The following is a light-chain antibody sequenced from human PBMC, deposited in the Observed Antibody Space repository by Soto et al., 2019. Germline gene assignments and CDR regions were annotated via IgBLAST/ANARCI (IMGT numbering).Light chain of an antibody. J-gene: IGLJ2*01. V-gene: IGLV2-8*01. Sequence: QSVLTQPPSASGSPGMSGTLSCSGTDNDVGRYAYVSWYQQHPGKAPKLLIYEVSKRPSGVPDRFSASKSGNTASLTVSGLQGEDEADYYCMSYVGGNSVAVGGGTKVTVL. CDR2: EVS. CDR3: MSYVGGNSVA. CDR1: DNDVGRYAY.